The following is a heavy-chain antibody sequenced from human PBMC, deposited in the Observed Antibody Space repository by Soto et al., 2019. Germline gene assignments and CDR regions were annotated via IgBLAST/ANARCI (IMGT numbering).Heavy chain of an antibody. D-gene: IGHD2-21*02. Sequence: AGGSLRLSCAASGFTFSDYYMSWIRQAPGKGLEWVSYISSSGSTIYYADSVKGRFTISRDNAKNSLYLQMNSLRAEDTAVYYCARHRVVGTGEPEDQYFQHWGQGTLVTVSS. CDR3: ARHRVVGTGEPEDQYFQH. CDR1: GFTFSDYY. CDR2: ISSSGSTI. J-gene: IGHJ1*01. V-gene: IGHV3-11*01.